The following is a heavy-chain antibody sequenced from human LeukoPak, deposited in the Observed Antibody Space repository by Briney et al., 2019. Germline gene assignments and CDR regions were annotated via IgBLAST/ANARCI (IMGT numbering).Heavy chain of an antibody. V-gene: IGHV2-70*11. D-gene: IGHD3-10*01. J-gene: IGHJ6*02. CDR2: IDWDDDK. CDR1: GFSLSTSGMC. Sequence: ESGPTLVNPTQTLTLTCTFSGFSLSTSGMCVSWIRQPPGKALEWLARIDWDDDKYYSTSLKTRLTISKDTSKNQVVLTMTSMDPVDTATYYCARQGFGELSAVYYYYGMDVWGQGTTVTVSS. CDR3: ARQGFGELSAVYYYYGMDV.